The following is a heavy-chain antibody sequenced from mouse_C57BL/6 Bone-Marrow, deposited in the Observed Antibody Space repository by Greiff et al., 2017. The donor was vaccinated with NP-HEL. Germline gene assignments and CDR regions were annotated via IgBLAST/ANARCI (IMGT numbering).Heavy chain of an antibody. V-gene: IGHV1-47*01. Sequence: QVQLKQSGAELVKPGASVKMSCKASGYTFTTYPIEWMKQNHGKSLEWIGNFHPYNDDTKYNEKFKGKATLTVEKSSSTVYLELSRLTSDDSAVYCCARGTYYYGSSYKGYYFDYWGQGTTLTVSS. J-gene: IGHJ2*01. CDR3: ARGTYYYGSSYKGYYFDY. CDR2: FHPYNDDT. CDR1: GYTFTTYP. D-gene: IGHD1-1*01.